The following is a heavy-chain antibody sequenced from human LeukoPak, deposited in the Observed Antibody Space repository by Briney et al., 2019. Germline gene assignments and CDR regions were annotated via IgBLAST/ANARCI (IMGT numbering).Heavy chain of an antibody. CDR1: GGSISSYY. CDR3: ARDLAGGSGSYYRYNWFDP. V-gene: IGHV4-4*07. J-gene: IGHJ5*02. Sequence: PSETLSLTCTVSGGSISSYYWSWIRQPAGKGLEWIGRIYTSGSTNYNPSLKSRVTMSVDTSKNQFSLKLSSVTAADTAVYYCARDLAGGSGSYYRYNWFDPWGQGTLVTVSS. D-gene: IGHD3-10*01. CDR2: IYTSGST.